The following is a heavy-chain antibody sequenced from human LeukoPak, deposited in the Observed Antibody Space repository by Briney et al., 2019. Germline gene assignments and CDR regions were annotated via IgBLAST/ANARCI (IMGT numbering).Heavy chain of an antibody. D-gene: IGHD2-2*01. Sequence: GASVKVSCKASGYTFTSYGISWVRQAPGQGLEWMGWISAYNGNTNYAQKLQGRVTMTTDTSTSTAYMELRSLRSDDTAVYYCARVEGGIVVVNWFDPWGQGTLVTVSS. J-gene: IGHJ5*02. CDR1: GYTFTSYG. CDR2: ISAYNGNT. V-gene: IGHV1-18*01. CDR3: ARVEGGIVVVNWFDP.